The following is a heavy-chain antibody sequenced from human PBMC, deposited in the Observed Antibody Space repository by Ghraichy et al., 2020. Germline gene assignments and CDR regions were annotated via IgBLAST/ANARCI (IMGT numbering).Heavy chain of an antibody. D-gene: IGHD1-14*01. V-gene: IGHV4-39*01. CDR3: ARKKTGNLSGWFDP. J-gene: IGHJ5*02. CDR1: GGSISSYSDY. Sequence: SETLSLTCTVSGGSISSYSDYWGWLRQPPGQGPEWVGSIYNSVSTHYNPSLKSRVTISIDTSKDQFSLRLTSVTAADTAIYYCARKKTGNLSGWFDPWGQWSLGIVAS. CDR2: IYNSVST.